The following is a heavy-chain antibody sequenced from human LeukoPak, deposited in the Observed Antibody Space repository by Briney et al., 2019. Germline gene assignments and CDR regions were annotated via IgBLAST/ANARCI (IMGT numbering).Heavy chain of an antibody. CDR2: IYSGGST. V-gene: IGHV3-53*01. D-gene: IGHD6-6*01. Sequence: GGSLRLSCAASGFTVSNNYMSWVRQAPGKGLEWVSVIYSGGSTYYADSVKGRFTISRDTSKNTLSLQMNSLRAEDTAVYYCASLSLGHYWGQGTLVTVSS. CDR3: ASLSLGHY. J-gene: IGHJ4*02. CDR1: GFTVSNNY.